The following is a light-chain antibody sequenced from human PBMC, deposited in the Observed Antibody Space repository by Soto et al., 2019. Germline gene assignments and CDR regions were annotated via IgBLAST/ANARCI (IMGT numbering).Light chain of an antibody. Sequence: IVLTQSPGTLSLSPGERATLSCRATQTITNDYLAWYQQKDGQAPRLLIYDASTRATGVPDRFSGSASGPEYTLTISRLEPEDFAVYSCQQYGFSPISFGQGTRLEIK. J-gene: IGKJ5*01. CDR3: QQYGFSPIS. V-gene: IGKV3-20*01. CDR2: DAS. CDR1: QTITNDY.